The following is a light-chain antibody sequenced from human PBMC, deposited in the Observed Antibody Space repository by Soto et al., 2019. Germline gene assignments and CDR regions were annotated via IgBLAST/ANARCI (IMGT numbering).Light chain of an antibody. CDR1: SSDVGSYNL. J-gene: IGLJ2*01. CDR3: CSYAGSSTPRV. CDR2: EVS. Sequence: QSVLTQPASVSGSPGQSITISCTGTSSDVGSYNLVSWYQQHPGKAPKLMIYEVSKRPSGVSNRFSGSKSGNTASLTISGLQAEDKADYYCCSYAGSSTPRVFGGGTQLTVL. V-gene: IGLV2-23*02.